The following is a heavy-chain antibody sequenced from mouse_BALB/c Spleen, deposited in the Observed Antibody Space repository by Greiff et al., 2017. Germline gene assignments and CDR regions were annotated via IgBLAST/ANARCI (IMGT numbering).Heavy chain of an antibody. D-gene: IGHD2-3*01. CDR3: ARDRRLLPFAY. CDR1: GFTFSSYA. J-gene: IGHJ3*01. Sequence: EVHLVESGGGLVKPGGSLKLSCAASGFTFSSYAMSWVRQSPEKRLEWVAEISSGGSYTYYPDTVTGRFTISRDNSKNTLYLEMSSLRSEDTAMYYCARDRRLLPFAYWGQGTLVTVSA. CDR2: ISSGGSYT. V-gene: IGHV5-9-4*01.